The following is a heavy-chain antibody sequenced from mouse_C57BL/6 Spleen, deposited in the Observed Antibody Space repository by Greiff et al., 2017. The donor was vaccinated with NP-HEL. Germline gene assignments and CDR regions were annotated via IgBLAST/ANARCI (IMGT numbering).Heavy chain of an antibody. V-gene: IGHV5-2*01. Sequence: EVQLQQSGGGLVQPGESLKLSCESNEYEFPSHDMSWVRKTPEKRLELVAAINSDGGSTYYPDTMERRFIISRDNTKKTLYLQRSSLRSEDTALYYCARQNYLGAMDYWGQGTSVTVSS. CDR3: ARQNYLGAMDY. CDR2: INSDGGST. D-gene: IGHD2-1*01. CDR1: EYEFPSHD. J-gene: IGHJ4*01.